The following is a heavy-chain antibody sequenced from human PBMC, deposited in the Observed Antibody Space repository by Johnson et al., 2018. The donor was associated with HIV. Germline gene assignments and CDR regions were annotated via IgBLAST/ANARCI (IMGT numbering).Heavy chain of an antibody. D-gene: IGHD6-13*01. CDR2: IRYDGSNK. CDR1: GFTLSNAW. CDR3: ARDARYSRSWPDAFDI. Sequence: QVQLVESGGGLVKPGGSLRLSCAASGFTLSNAWMSWVRQAPGKGLEWVAFIRYDGSNKSYADSVKGRFTISRDNSKNTLYLQMNSLRPEDTAVYYCARDARYSRSWPDAFDIWGQGTMVTVSS. J-gene: IGHJ3*02. V-gene: IGHV3-30*02.